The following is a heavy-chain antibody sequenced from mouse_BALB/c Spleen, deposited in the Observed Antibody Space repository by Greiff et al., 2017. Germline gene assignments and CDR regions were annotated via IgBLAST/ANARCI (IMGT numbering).Heavy chain of an antibody. Sequence: VQLQQPGAELVKPGASVKLSCKASGYTFTSYWMHWVKQRPGQGLEWIGEINPSNGRTNYNEKFKSKATLTVDKSSSTAYMQLSSLTSEDSAVYYCARGTGYAMDYWGLGTSVTVSS. CDR3: ARGTGYAMDY. CDR1: GYTFTSYW. CDR2: INPSNGRT. V-gene: IGHV1S81*02. J-gene: IGHJ4*01. D-gene: IGHD3-3*01.